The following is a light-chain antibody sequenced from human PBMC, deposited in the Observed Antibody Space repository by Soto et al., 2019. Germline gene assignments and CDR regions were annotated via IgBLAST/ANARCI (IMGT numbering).Light chain of an antibody. J-gene: IGKJ3*01. CDR1: QSISSN. CDR3: QQYNNWPPFT. V-gene: IGKV3-15*01. Sequence: EIVMTQSPATLSVSPGERATFSCRASQSISSNLAWYQQKPGQAPRLLIYHGSTRATGIPARFSGSGSGTEFSLTISSLQSQDFAVYYCQQYNNWPPFTFGPGTKVDIK. CDR2: HGS.